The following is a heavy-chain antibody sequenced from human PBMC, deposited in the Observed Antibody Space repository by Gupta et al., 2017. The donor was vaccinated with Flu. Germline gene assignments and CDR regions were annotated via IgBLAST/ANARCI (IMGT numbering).Heavy chain of an antibody. D-gene: IGHD3-9*01. V-gene: IGHV3-23*01. J-gene: IGHJ4*02. CDR2: IRGSGGST. CDR1: GFTFSSYA. Sequence: EVQLLESGGGLVQPGGSLRLSCAASGFTFSSYAMSWVRKAPGKGLEGGSAIRGSGGSTYYADSVKGRFTISRDNSKNTLYLQMNSLRAEDTAVYYCAKVRGDYDILTGYYADYWGQGTLVTVSS. CDR3: AKVRGDYDILTGYYADY.